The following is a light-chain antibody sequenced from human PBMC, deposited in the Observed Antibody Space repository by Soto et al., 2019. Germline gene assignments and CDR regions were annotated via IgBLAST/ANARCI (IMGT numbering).Light chain of an antibody. CDR3: QQYGSSPPVT. CDR2: GAS. CDR1: QSVSSSY. J-gene: IGKJ5*01. Sequence: NVLTHCGGSLSLTPGERATLSCRASQSVSSSYLAWYQQKPGQAPRLLIYGASSRATGIPDRFSGSGSGTDFTLTISRLEPEDFAVYYCQQYGSSPPVTFGQGTRLE. V-gene: IGKV3-20*01.